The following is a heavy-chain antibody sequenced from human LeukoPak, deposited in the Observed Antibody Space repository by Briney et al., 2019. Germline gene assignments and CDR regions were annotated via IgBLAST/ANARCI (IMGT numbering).Heavy chain of an antibody. Sequence: KAGGSLRLSCAASGFTFSSYAMNWVRQAPGKGLEWVSSISGSSTYIYYADSVRGRFTTSRGNAKNSLYLQMNSLRAEDTAVYYCARDRWDTAMVWGQGILVTVSS. J-gene: IGHJ4*02. V-gene: IGHV3-21*01. CDR1: GFTFSSYA. CDR2: ISGSSTYI. CDR3: ARDRWDTAMV. D-gene: IGHD5-18*01.